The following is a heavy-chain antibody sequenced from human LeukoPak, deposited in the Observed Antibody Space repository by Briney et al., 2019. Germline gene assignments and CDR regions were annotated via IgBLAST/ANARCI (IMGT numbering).Heavy chain of an antibody. CDR1: GFMFDDYA. D-gene: IGHD3-22*01. J-gene: IGHJ4*02. CDR2: ISWNSGSI. CDR3: ARDEESYDSSGSIRN. Sequence: GRSLRLSCAVSGFMFDDYAMHWVRQAPGKGLEWVSGISWNSGSIGYADSVKGRFTISRDNAKNSLYLQMNSLRAEDTALYYCARDEESYDSSGSIRNWGQGTLVTVSS. V-gene: IGHV3-9*01.